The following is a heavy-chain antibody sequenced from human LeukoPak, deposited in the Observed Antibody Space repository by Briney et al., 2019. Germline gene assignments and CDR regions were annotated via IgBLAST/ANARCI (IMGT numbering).Heavy chain of an antibody. CDR2: IYYSGST. J-gene: IGHJ4*02. Sequence: PSETLSLTCTVSGGSISRYYWSWIRQPPGKGLEWIGYIYYSGSTNYNPSLKSRVTISVDTSKNQFSLKLSSVTAADTAVYYCARAGSSGWFYFDYWGQGTLVTVSS. CDR1: GGSISRYY. V-gene: IGHV4-59*01. D-gene: IGHD6-19*01. CDR3: ARAGSSGWFYFDY.